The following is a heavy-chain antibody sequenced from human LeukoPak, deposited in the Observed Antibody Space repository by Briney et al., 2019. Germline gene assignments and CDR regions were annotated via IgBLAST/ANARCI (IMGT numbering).Heavy chain of an antibody. J-gene: IGHJ4*02. CDR2: ISSSSTTI. V-gene: IGHV3-48*01. Sequence: GGSLRLSCAASGFTFSSYSLNWVRQAPGKGLEWVSYISSSSTTIDYGDSVKGRFTISRDNAKNSLYLQMNSLRAEDTAVYYCARGGGFIDNWGQGTLVTVSS. CDR1: GFTFSSYS. CDR3: ARGGGFIDN. D-gene: IGHD5-12*01.